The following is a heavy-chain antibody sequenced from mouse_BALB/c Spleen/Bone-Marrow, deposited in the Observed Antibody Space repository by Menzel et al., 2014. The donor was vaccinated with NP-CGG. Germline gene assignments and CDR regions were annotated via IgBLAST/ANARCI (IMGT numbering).Heavy chain of an antibody. J-gene: IGHJ3*01. Sequence: VQLKQSGAELVKPGASVKLSCTASGFNIKDTYMHWVKQRPEQGLEWIGRIDPANGNTKYDPKFQGKATITADTSSNTAYLQLSSLTSEDTAVYYCARWLSLAYWGQGTLVTVSA. V-gene: IGHV14-3*02. CDR3: ARWLSLAY. CDR1: GFNIKDTY. D-gene: IGHD2-2*01. CDR2: IDPANGNT.